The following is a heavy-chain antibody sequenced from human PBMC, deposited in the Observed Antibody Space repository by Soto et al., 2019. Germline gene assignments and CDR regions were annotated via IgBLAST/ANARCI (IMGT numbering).Heavy chain of an antibody. CDR3: AKRGYYDYIWGSYRYTQYYFDY. Sequence: PGGSLRLSCAASGFTFSSYAMSWVRQAPGKGLEWVSAISGSGGSTYYADSVKGRFTISRDNSKNTLYLQMNSLRAEDTAVYYCAKRGYYDYIWGSYRYTQYYFDYWGQGTPVTVSS. CDR1: GFTFSSYA. J-gene: IGHJ4*02. CDR2: ISGSGGST. D-gene: IGHD3-16*02. V-gene: IGHV3-23*01.